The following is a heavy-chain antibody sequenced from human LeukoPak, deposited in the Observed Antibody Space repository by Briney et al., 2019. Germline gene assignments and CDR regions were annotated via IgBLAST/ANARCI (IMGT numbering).Heavy chain of an antibody. CDR3: AATMVRGVDY. Sequence: GGSLRLSCAASGFTFSSYSMAWVRQAPGKGLEWVSYISSSSSTIYYADSVKGRFTISRDNAKNSLYLQMNSLRAEDTAVYYCAATMVRGVDYWGQGTLVTVSS. V-gene: IGHV3-48*04. CDR2: ISSSSSTI. D-gene: IGHD3-10*01. CDR1: GFTFSSYS. J-gene: IGHJ4*02.